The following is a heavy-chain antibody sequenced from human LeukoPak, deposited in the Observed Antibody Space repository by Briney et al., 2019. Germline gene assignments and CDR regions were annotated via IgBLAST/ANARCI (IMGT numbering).Heavy chain of an antibody. CDR2: ISAYNGNT. J-gene: IGHJ3*01. CDR1: GYSFSTYG. D-gene: IGHD4/OR15-4a*01. CDR3: ARETIEAFDV. Sequence: ASVKVSRKTSGYSFSTYGISWVRQAPGQGLEWMGWISAYNGNTNYAQKFQGRVTMTTDTSTSTAHLEMRSLRPDDTAVYYCARETIEAFDVWGQGTMVTVSS. V-gene: IGHV1-18*01.